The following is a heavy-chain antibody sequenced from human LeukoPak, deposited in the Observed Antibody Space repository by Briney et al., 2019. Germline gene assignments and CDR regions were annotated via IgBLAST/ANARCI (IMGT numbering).Heavy chain of an antibody. CDR3: ARGHSTSWPEYFQH. J-gene: IGHJ1*01. Sequence: ASVKVSCKASGYTFTGYYMHRVRQAPGQGLEWMGWINPNSGGTNYAQKFQGRVTMTTDTSTTTAYMELRSLKSDDTAVYYCARGHSTSWPEYFQHWGQGTLVTVSS. D-gene: IGHD6-13*01. CDR1: GYTFTGYY. CDR2: INPNSGGT. V-gene: IGHV1-2*02.